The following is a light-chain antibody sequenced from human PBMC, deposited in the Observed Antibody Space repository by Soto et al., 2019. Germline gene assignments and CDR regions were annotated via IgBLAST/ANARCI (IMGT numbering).Light chain of an antibody. J-gene: IGLJ1*01. Sequence: QSVLTQPASVSESPGQSITISCTGTSSDVGAYNYVSWYQQYPGKAPKLMIYGVTSRPSGVSNRFSGSKTGNTASLTISGLQDEDEADYYCFSHRGGDAHVFGTGTKVTVL. CDR2: GVT. CDR1: SSDVGAYNY. CDR3: FSHRGGDAHV. V-gene: IGLV2-14*01.